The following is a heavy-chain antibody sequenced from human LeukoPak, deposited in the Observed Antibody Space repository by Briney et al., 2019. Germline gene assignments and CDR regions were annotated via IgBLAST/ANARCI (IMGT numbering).Heavy chain of an antibody. Sequence: GGSLRLSCAASGFRISSYAMSWVRQAPEKGLEWVSVVSGSGGSTYYADSVKGRFTISRDNSKNTLYLQMNSLRAEDTAVYYCAKSGSNSDYYFYYMDVWGKGTTVTVSS. J-gene: IGHJ6*03. V-gene: IGHV3-23*01. CDR2: VSGSGGST. CDR3: AKSGSNSDYYFYYMDV. D-gene: IGHD4-11*01. CDR1: GFRISSYA.